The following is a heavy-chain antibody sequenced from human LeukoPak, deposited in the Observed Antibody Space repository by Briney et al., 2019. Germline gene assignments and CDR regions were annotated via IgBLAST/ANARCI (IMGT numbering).Heavy chain of an antibody. Sequence: SQTLSLTCAISGDSVSSNSAAWNWIRQSPSRGLEWLGRTYYRSKWYNDYAVSVKSRITINPGTSKNQFSLQLNSVTPEDTAVYYCARDVNGITMVRGVFYGMDVWGQGTTVTVSS. J-gene: IGHJ6*02. D-gene: IGHD3-10*01. CDR1: GDSVSSNSAA. CDR2: TYYRSKWYN. CDR3: ARDVNGITMVRGVFYGMDV. V-gene: IGHV6-1*01.